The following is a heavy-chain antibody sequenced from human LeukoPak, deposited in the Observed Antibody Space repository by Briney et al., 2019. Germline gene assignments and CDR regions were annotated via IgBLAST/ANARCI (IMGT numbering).Heavy chain of an antibody. V-gene: IGHV3-9*01. CDR3: ARGPGRGDGMDV. CDR2: ITWNSRVK. CDR1: GFTFDNFA. J-gene: IGHJ6*02. Sequence: PGGSLRLSRAASGFTFDNFAMHWVRQAPGKGLEWVSGITWNSRVKTYTPSVKGRFTISRDNSKNTLYLQMNSLRAEDTAVYYCARGPGRGDGMDVRGQGTTVTVSS.